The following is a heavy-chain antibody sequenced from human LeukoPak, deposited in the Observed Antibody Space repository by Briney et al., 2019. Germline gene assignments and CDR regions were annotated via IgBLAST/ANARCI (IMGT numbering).Heavy chain of an antibody. D-gene: IGHD3-10*01. V-gene: IGHV3-11*01. CDR3: ARNHFSGSYDHWFDP. Sequence: GGSLRLSCAASGFTFSDYYMSWIRQAPGKGLEWVSYISSSGSTIYYADSVKGRFTISRDNAKNSLYLQMNSLRSDDTAVYYCARNHFSGSYDHWFDPWGQGTLVTVSP. J-gene: IGHJ5*02. CDR1: GFTFSDYY. CDR2: ISSSGSTI.